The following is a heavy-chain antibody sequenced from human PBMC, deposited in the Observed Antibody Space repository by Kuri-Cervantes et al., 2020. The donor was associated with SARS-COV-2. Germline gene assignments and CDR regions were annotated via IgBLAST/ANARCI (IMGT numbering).Heavy chain of an antibody. Sequence: GESLKISCSASGFTFTEYWISWVRQAPGKGLEWVANINQPGSVKYYVDSVKGRFTISRDNAKSSVFLQMDTLRAEDTAVYYCARDKAGGAGSGYQYYFDYWGHGTLVTVSS. D-gene: IGHD3-3*01. J-gene: IGHJ4*01. CDR1: GFTFTEYW. V-gene: IGHV3-7*01. CDR3: ARDKAGGAGSGYQYYFDY. CDR2: INQPGSVK.